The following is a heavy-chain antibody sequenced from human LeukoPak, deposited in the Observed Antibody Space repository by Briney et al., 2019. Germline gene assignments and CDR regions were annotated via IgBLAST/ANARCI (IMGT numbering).Heavy chain of an antibody. CDR1: GFTFSSYA. CDR3: ATLAVAGTNFDY. J-gene: IGHJ4*02. Sequence: PGGSLRLSCAASGFTFSSYAMSWVRQAPGKGLEWVSAISGSGDSTYYADSVKGRFTISRDNSKNTLYVQMNSLRAEDTAVYYCATLAVAGTNFDYWGQGTLVTVSS. CDR2: ISGSGDST. V-gene: IGHV3-23*01. D-gene: IGHD6-19*01.